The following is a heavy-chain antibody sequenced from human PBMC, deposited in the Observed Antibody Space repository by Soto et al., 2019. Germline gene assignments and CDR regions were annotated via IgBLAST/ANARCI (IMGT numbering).Heavy chain of an antibody. J-gene: IGHJ4*02. CDR3: ARGWAGDYDFWSGYYSIQGDYYFDY. Sequence: QVQLVQSGAEVKKPGASVKVSCKASGYTFTSYAMHWVRQAPGQRLEWMGWINAGNGNTKYSQKFQGRVTITRDTSASTAYMELGSLRSEDTAVYYCARGWAGDYDFWSGYYSIQGDYYFDYWGQGTLVTVSS. CDR2: INAGNGNT. V-gene: IGHV1-3*01. CDR1: GYTFTSYA. D-gene: IGHD3-3*01.